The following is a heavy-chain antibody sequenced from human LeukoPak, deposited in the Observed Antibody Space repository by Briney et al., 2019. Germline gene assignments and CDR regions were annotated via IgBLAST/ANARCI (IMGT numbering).Heavy chain of an antibody. CDR2: FDPDDGET. CDR3: ATSSYCSSTSCHKLGYYYYMDV. D-gene: IGHD2-2*01. CDR1: GYTLTELS. V-gene: IGHV1-24*01. Sequence: ASVKVSCKVSGYTLTELSMHWVRQAPGKGLEWMRGFDPDDGETIYAQKFQGRVTMTEDTSTDTAYMELSSLRSEDTAVYYCATSSYCSSTSCHKLGYYYYMDVWGKGTTVTVSS. J-gene: IGHJ6*03.